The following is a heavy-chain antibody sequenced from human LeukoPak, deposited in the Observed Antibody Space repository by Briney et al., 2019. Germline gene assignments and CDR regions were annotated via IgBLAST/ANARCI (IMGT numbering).Heavy chain of an antibody. CDR1: GFTFSSYG. J-gene: IGHJ3*02. V-gene: IGHV3-30*18. CDR2: ISYDGSNK. Sequence: PGGSLRLSCAASGFTFSSYGMHWVRQAPGKGLEWVAVISYDGSNKYYADSVKGRFTISRDNSKNTLYLQMNSLRAEDTAVYYCANLFSGNAFDIWGLGTMVTVSS. CDR3: ANLFSGNAFDI. D-gene: IGHD6-19*01.